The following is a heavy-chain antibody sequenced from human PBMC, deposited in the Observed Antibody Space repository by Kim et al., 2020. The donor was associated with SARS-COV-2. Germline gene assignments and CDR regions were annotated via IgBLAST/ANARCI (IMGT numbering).Heavy chain of an antibody. CDR3: ARRAGGSSAKVGYYGMDV. CDR1: GGSISSYY. V-gene: IGHV4-59*08. CDR2: IYYSGST. Sequence: SETLSLTCTVSGGSISSYYWSWIRQPPGKGLEWIGYIYYSGSTNYNPSLKSRVTISVDTSKNQFSLKLSSVTAADTAVYYCARRAGGSSAKVGYYGMDVWGQGTTVTVSS. J-gene: IGHJ6*02. D-gene: IGHD2-15*01.